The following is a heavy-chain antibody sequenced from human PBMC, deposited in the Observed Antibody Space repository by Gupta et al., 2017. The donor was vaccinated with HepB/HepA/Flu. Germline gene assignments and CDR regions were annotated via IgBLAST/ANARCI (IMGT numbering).Heavy chain of an antibody. Sequence: EVEVFASGGGLGQRVGSLRVSCDAAGLTFSNYAVRWLRQAPGKGLEWVSSITESGGGTTYADSVKGRFTISRDNSKNTLFLKMNRLRAEDTAVYVCARAPGYYFDVWGEGMLVTIYS. CDR1: GLTFSNYA. D-gene: IGHD7-27*01. CDR3: ARAPGYYFDV. CDR2: ITESGGGT. V-gene: IGHV3-23*01. J-gene: IGHJ4*02.